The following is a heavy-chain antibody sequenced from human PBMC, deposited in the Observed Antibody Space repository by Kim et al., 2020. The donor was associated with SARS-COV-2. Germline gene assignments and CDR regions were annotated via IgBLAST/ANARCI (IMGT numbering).Heavy chain of an antibody. Sequence: GGSLRLSCAASGFTFSSYSMNWVRQAPGKGLEWVSSISSSSSYIYYADSVKGRFTISRDNAKNSLYLQMNSLRAEDTAVYYCAVHRYCSSTSCYTTFDYWGQGTLGTVSS. CDR3: AVHRYCSSTSCYTTFDY. V-gene: IGHV3-21*01. CDR2: ISSSSSYI. D-gene: IGHD2-2*02. CDR1: GFTFSSYS. J-gene: IGHJ4*02.